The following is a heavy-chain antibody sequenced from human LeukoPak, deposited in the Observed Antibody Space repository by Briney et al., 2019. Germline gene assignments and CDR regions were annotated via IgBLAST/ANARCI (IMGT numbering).Heavy chain of an antibody. J-gene: IGHJ4*02. CDR3: AKDSRYGYRWDYGY. Sequence: GGTLRLSCAASGFTFSSYGMSWVRQAPGKGLEWVSTISGSGATTYYADSVNGRFTISRDNSKNTLYLQMNSLRAEDTAVYYCAKDSRYGYRWDYGYWGQGTPVTVSS. CDR1: GFTFSSYG. D-gene: IGHD5-18*01. V-gene: IGHV3-23*01. CDR2: ISGSGATT.